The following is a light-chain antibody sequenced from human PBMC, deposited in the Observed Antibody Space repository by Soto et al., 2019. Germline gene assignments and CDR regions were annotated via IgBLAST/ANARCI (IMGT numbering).Light chain of an antibody. CDR2: DAS. V-gene: IGKV1-5*01. CDR3: QQYKDDAWT. Sequence: DIQLTQSPSTLSASVGDRVTITFRSSQRIDRYLAWYQQKPGKAPKLLVYDASTLEGGGPSRFSGSGSATEFILTISSLQPDDFATYYCQQYKDDAWTFGQGTRVEFK. J-gene: IGKJ1*01. CDR1: QRIDRY.